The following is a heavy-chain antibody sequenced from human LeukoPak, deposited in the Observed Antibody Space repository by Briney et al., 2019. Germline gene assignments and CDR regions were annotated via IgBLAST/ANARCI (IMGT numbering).Heavy chain of an antibody. CDR2: IIPILGIA. J-gene: IGHJ4*02. V-gene: IGHV1-69*04. D-gene: IGHD3-10*01. CDR3: ARVFGDYYGSGGYPLY. Sequence: GASVKVSCKASGGTFSSYAISWVRQAPGQGFEWMGRIIPILGIANYAQKFQGRVTNTADKSTSTAYMELSSLRSEDTAVYYRARVFGDYYGSGGYPLYWGQGTLVTVSS. CDR1: GGTFSSYA.